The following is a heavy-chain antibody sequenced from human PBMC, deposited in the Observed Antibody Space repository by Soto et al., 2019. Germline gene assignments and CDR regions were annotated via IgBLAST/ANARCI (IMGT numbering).Heavy chain of an antibody. Sequence: GGSLRLSCAASGFTFSSYAMSWVRQAPGKGLEWVSAISGSGGSTYYADSVKGRFTISRDNSKNTLYLQMNSLRAEDTVVYYCATPEPGYSSGSDRVAFDIWGQGTMVTVSS. V-gene: IGHV3-23*01. CDR1: GFTFSSYA. J-gene: IGHJ3*02. D-gene: IGHD6-19*01. CDR2: ISGSGGST. CDR3: ATPEPGYSSGSDRVAFDI.